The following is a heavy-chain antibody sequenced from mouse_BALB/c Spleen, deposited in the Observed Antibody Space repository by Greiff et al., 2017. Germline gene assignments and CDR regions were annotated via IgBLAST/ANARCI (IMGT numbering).Heavy chain of an antibody. CDR3: ASGGGDD. V-gene: IGHV5-17*02. Sequence: EVMLVESGGGLVQPGGSRKLSCAASGFTFSSFGMHWVRQAPEKGLEWVAYISSGSSTIYYADTVKGRFTISRDNPKNTLFLQMTSLRSEDTAMYYCASGGGDDWGQGTTLTVSS. CDR2: ISSGSSTI. CDR1: GFTFSSFG. J-gene: IGHJ2*01.